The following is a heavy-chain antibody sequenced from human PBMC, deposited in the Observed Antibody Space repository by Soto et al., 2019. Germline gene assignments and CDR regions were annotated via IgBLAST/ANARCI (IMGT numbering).Heavy chain of an antibody. V-gene: IGHV4-39*01. CDR3: ARHPSGYSNSWPIFDY. Sequence: PSETLSLTCTVSGGSISSCSDYWGWISQPPGKGLEWIGSIYYSGSTYYNPSLKSRVTISVDTSKNQFSLKLSSVTAADTAVYYCARHPSGYSNSWPIFDYWGQGTLVTVSS. D-gene: IGHD6-13*01. J-gene: IGHJ4*02. CDR1: GGSISSCSDY. CDR2: IYYSGST.